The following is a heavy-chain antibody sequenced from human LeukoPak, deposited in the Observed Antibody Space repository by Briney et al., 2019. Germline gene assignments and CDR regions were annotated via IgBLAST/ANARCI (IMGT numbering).Heavy chain of an antibody. Sequence: GGSLRLSCAATGFTFSKYAMSWVRQAPGKGLEWVSAISGGGDDTYYADSVKGRFTISRDNSKNTLYLQASTLRAEDTAVYYCTKLRGTVTTVVDCWGQGTLVIVSS. D-gene: IGHD4-17*01. V-gene: IGHV3-23*01. J-gene: IGHJ4*02. CDR3: TKLRGTVTTVVDC. CDR2: ISGGGDDT. CDR1: GFTFSKYA.